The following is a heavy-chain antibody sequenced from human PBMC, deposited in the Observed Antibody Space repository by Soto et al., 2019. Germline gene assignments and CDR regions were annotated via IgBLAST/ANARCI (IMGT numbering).Heavy chain of an antibody. CDR2: INAGNGNT. CDR3: ARGYGSGGSCYSDYYYYGMDV. Sequence: ASVKVSCKAYGYTFTSYAMHWVRQAPGQRLEWMGWINAGNGNTKYSQKLQGRVTITRDTSASTAYMELSSLRSDDTAVYYCARGYGSGGSCYSDYYYYGMDVWGQGTTVTVSS. CDR1: GYTFTSYA. D-gene: IGHD2-15*01. V-gene: IGHV1-3*01. J-gene: IGHJ6*02.